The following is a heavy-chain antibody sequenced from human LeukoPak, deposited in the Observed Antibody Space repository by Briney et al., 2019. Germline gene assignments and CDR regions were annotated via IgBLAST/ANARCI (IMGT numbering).Heavy chain of an antibody. CDR1: GGSISSSSYY. D-gene: IGHD7-27*01. V-gene: IGHV4-39*07. J-gene: IGHJ4*02. Sequence: SETLSLTCTVSGGSISSSSYYWGWIRQPPGKGLEWIGSIYYSGSTYYNPSLKSRVTISVDTSKNQFSLKLSSVTAADTAVYYCARGAGVLDYWGRGTLVTVSS. CDR3: ARGAGVLDY. CDR2: IYYSGST.